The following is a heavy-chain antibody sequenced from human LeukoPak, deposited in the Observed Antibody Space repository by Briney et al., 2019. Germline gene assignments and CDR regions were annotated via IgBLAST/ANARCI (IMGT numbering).Heavy chain of an antibody. D-gene: IGHD2-2*01. J-gene: IGHJ3*02. CDR1: GGTFSSYA. CDR2: IIPIFGTA. V-gene: IGHV1-69*01. Sequence: ASVKVSCKASGGTFSSYAISWVRQAPGQGLEWMGGIIPIFGTASYAQKFQGRVTITADESTSTAYMELSSLRSEDTAVYYCAREARYCSSTSCYLLGAFDIWGQGTMVTVSS. CDR3: AREARYCSSTSCYLLGAFDI.